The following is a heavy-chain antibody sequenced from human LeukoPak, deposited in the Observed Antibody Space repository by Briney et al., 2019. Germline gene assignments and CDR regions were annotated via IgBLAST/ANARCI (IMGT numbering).Heavy chain of an antibody. J-gene: IGHJ4*02. CDR2: TNPNTGDT. CDR3: ATLVRGSNSYYPY. V-gene: IGHV1-2*02. CDR1: GYPFTDYY. Sequence: ASVKVSCKASGYPFTDYYMHWIRQARGQGLAWVGWTNPNTGDTNYPQKFQGRVTMTTDTSISTAYMDLSRLSSDDTAVYYCATLVRGSNSYYPYWGQGTLVTVSS. D-gene: IGHD3-10*01.